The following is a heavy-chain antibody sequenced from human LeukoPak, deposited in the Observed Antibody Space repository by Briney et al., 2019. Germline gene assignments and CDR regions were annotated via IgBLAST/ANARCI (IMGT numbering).Heavy chain of an antibody. Sequence: TGGSLRLSCAASGFTFSSCAMSWVRQAPGKGLEWVSAISGSGGSTYYADSVKGRFTISRDNSKNTLYLQMNSLRAEDTAVYYCAKPIAVAGDTYYFDYWGQGTLVTVSS. D-gene: IGHD6-19*01. CDR3: AKPIAVAGDTYYFDY. J-gene: IGHJ4*02. V-gene: IGHV3-23*01. CDR1: GFTFSSCA. CDR2: ISGSGGST.